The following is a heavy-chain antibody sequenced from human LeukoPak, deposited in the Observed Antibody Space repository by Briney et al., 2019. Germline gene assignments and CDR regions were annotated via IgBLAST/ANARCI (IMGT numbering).Heavy chain of an antibody. J-gene: IGHJ5*02. CDR3: ARAPVLRFLEWLHDNWFDP. D-gene: IGHD3-3*01. Sequence: GASVKVSCKASGYTFTSYDINWVRQAAGQGLEWMGWMNPNSSNTGYAQKFQGRVTMTRNTSISTAYMELSSLRSEDTAVYYCARAPVLRFLEWLHDNWFDPWGQGTLVTVSS. V-gene: IGHV1-8*01. CDR1: GYTFTSYD. CDR2: MNPNSSNT.